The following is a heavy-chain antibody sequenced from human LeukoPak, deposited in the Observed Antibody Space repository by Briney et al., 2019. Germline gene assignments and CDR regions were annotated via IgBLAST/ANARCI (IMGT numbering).Heavy chain of an antibody. J-gene: IGHJ4*02. V-gene: IGHV3-48*01. CDR2: ISLTTTTV. D-gene: IGHD2-21*02. Sequence: GGSLRLSCAASGFTFDDYAMHWVRQAPGKGLEWVAHISLTTTTVSYADSVKGRFTMSRDNAKNSLFLQMNSLRAEDTAVYYCARDGDWAFDYWGQGTLVTVSS. CDR1: GFTFDDYA. CDR3: ARDGDWAFDY.